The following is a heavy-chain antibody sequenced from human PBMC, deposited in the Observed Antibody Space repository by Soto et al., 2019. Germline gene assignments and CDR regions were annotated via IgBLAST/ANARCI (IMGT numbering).Heavy chain of an antibody. Sequence: PGKGLEWVAVISYDGSNKYYADSVKGRFTISRDNSKNTLYLQMNSLRAEDTAVYYCASDYYFDYWGQGTLVTVSS. CDR2: ISYDGSNK. V-gene: IGHV3-30-3*01. J-gene: IGHJ4*02. CDR3: ASDYYFDY.